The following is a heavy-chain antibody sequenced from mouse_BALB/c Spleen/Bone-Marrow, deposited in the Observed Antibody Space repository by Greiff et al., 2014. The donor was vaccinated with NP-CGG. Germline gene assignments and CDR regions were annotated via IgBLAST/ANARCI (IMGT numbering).Heavy chain of an antibody. CDR3: ARYYYGSSYFDY. J-gene: IGHJ2*01. V-gene: IGHV14-3*02. Sequence: EVQLQQSGAELVKPGASVKLSCTASGFNIKDTYMHWVKQRPEQGLEWIGRIDPANGNTKYDPKFQGKATITADTSSNPAYQQLSCLTSEDTAAYYSARYYYGSSYFDYWGQGTTLTVSS. CDR1: GFNIKDTY. CDR2: IDPANGNT. D-gene: IGHD1-1*01.